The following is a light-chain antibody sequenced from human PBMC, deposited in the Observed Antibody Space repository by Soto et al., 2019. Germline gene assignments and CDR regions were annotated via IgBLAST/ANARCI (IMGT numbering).Light chain of an antibody. J-gene: IGKJ3*01. V-gene: IGKV1-12*01. CDR3: QQANTFPFA. CDR2: AAS. CDR1: QHINTW. Sequence: DIQMTQCPSSVSASVGDRVTITCRASQHINTWLAWYQQRPGKAPKLLIYAASSLQSGVPSRFSGSGPGTDFTLTISNLQPEDFATYYCQQANTFPFAFGPGTKVDIK.